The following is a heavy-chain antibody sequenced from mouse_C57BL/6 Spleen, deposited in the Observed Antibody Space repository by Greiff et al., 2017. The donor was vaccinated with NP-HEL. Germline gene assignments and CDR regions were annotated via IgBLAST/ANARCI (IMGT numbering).Heavy chain of an antibody. Sequence: VQLQQPGAELVKPGASVKMSCKASGYTFTSYWITWVKQRPGQGLEWIGDIYPGSGSTNYNEKFKSKATLTVDTSSSTAYMQLSSLTSEDSAVYYCARSDDYDGGVFAYWGQGTLVTVSA. CDR1: GYTFTSYW. CDR2: IYPGSGST. J-gene: IGHJ3*01. D-gene: IGHD2-4*01. V-gene: IGHV1-55*01. CDR3: ARSDDYDGGVFAY.